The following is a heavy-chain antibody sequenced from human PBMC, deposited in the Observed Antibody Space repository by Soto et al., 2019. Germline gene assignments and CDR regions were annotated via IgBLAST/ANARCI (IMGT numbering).Heavy chain of an antibody. D-gene: IGHD3-16*01. CDR3: AKGGYYSLFDI. J-gene: IGHJ3*02. Sequence: EMQLLESGGGLVQPGGSLRLSCVASGFPFSSYAMSWVRQTPGKGLEWVSGISGSGARTYYADSVKGRFTISRDNSNNTLSLQMHTLRVEDPAVYFCAKGGYYSLFDIWGQGTMVTVSA. CDR1: GFPFSSYA. CDR2: ISGSGART. V-gene: IGHV3-23*01.